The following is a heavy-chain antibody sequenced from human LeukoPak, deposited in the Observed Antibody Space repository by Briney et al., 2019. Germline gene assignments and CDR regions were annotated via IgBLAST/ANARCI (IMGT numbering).Heavy chain of an antibody. CDR2: INQDGSEQ. D-gene: IGHD6-13*01. CDR3: ARDLIRSSWYESYYYYGMDV. J-gene: IGHJ6*02. V-gene: IGHV3-7*01. CDR1: GFTFSTYW. Sequence: PGGSLRLSCAASGFTFSTYWMSWVRQAPGKGLEWVANINQDGSEQYYVDSVKGRFTISRDNAKNSLYLQMNSLRAEDTAVYYCARDLIRSSWYESYYYYGMDVWGQGTTVTVSS.